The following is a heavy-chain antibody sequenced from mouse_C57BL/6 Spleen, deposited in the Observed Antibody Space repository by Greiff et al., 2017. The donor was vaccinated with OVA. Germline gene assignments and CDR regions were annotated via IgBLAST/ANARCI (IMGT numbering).Heavy chain of an antibody. CDR2: IDPETGGT. J-gene: IGHJ2*01. CDR1: GYTFTDYE. Sequence: VQLVESGAELVRPGASVTLSCKASGYTFTDYEMHWVKQTPVHGLEWIGAIDPETGGTAYNQKFKGKAILTADKSSSTAYMELRSLTSEDSAVYYCTKGIDSNSYSFDYWGQGTTLTVSS. D-gene: IGHD2-5*01. CDR3: TKGIDSNSYSFDY. V-gene: IGHV1-15*01.